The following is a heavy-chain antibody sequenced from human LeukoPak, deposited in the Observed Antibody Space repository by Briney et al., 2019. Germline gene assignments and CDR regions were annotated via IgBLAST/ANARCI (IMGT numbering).Heavy chain of an antibody. Sequence: GGSLRLSCAASGFTFSNYGMSWVRQAPGKGLEWVSSIRSSGDSTYYADSVKGRFTISRDNSKNTLYLQMSSLRAEDTAIYYCARKSASGNYPLDYWGQGTLVTVSS. CDR1: GFTFSNYG. D-gene: IGHD3-10*01. CDR2: IRSSGDST. CDR3: ARKSASGNYPLDY. V-gene: IGHV3-23*01. J-gene: IGHJ4*02.